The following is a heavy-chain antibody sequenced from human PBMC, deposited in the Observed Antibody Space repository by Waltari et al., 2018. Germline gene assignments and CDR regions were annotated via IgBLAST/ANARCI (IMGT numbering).Heavy chain of an antibody. J-gene: IGHJ5*02. CDR2: VDPEDGET. D-gene: IGHD1-26*01. Sequence: EVXLVQSGAEVKKPGATVKISCKVSGYTFTDXXIXWFQQAPGKGLEWMGLVDPEDGETIYAEXXXXRXTITADTSTDTAYMEXSSLRSEDTAVYYCARTRPWEYNWFDPWGQGTXXXVSS. CDR1: GYTFTDXX. CDR3: ARTRPWEYNWFDP. V-gene: IGHV1-69-2*01.